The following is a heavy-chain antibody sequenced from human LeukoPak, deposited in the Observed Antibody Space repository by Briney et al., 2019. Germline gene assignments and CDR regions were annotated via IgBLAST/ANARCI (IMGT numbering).Heavy chain of an antibody. CDR1: GLTFSSYE. Sequence: GGSLRLSCAASGLTFSSYEMNWVRQAPGKGLEWVSYISSSGSTIYYADSVKGRFTISRDNAKNSLYLQTNSLRAEDTAVYYCARKQQLWGPFDYWGQGTLVTVSS. D-gene: IGHD6-13*01. J-gene: IGHJ4*02. V-gene: IGHV3-48*03. CDR2: ISSSGSTI. CDR3: ARKQQLWGPFDY.